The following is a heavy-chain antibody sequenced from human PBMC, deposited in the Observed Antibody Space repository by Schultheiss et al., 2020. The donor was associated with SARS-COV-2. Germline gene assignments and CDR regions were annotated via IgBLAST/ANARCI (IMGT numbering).Heavy chain of an antibody. V-gene: IGHV3-33*06. D-gene: IGHD3-16*01. J-gene: IGHJ3*02. CDR1: GFTFSSYA. CDR2: IWYDGSNK. CDR3: AKGGGGSPDAFDI. Sequence: GGSLRLSCAASGFTFSSYAMHWVRQAPGKGLEWVAVIWYDGSNKYYADSVKGRFTISRDNSKNTLYLQMNSLRAEDTAVYYCAKGGGGSPDAFDIWGQGTMVTVAS.